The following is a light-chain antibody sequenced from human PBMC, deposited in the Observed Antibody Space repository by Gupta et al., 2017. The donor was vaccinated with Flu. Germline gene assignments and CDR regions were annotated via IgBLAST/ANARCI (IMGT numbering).Light chain of an antibody. J-gene: IGKJ3*01. CDR1: QSRRHSNGYNY. V-gene: IGKV2-28*01. CDR2: LGS. Sequence: DIVMTQSPLSLPVTPGEPASISCRSSQSRRHSNGYNYLDWYLQKPGQSPQLLIYLGSNRAAGVTDRFGGSGWGKDFTLKSSRGEEEDVGVYYSRQARQTPQITFGHGTKVDIK. CDR3: RQARQTPQIT.